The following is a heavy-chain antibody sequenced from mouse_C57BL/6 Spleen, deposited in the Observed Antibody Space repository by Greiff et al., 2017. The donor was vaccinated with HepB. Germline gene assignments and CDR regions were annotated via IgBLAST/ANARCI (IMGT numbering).Heavy chain of an antibody. V-gene: IGHV1-78*01. Sequence: VQLQQSDAELVKPGASVKISCKVSGYTFTDHTIHWMKQRPEQGLEWIGYIYPRDGSTKYNEKFKGKATLTADKSSSTAYMQLNSLTSEDSAVYFCAEGDDGYHEEFAYWGQGTLVTVSA. CDR1: GYTFTDHT. CDR2: IYPRDGST. J-gene: IGHJ3*01. D-gene: IGHD2-3*01. CDR3: AEGDDGYHEEFAY.